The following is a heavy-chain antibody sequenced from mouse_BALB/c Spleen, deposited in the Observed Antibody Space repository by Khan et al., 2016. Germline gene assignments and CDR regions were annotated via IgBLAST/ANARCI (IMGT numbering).Heavy chain of an antibody. V-gene: IGHV1-87*01. D-gene: IGHD2-4*01. CDR3: ARGNAYYDYDY. Sequence: QVQLKQSGAELARPGASVKLSCKASGYTFTTYWMQWVKQRPGQGLEWIGAIYPGDGDTRYTQKFKGKATLTADTSSSTAYMQLSSFASEDSAVYCCARGNAYYDYDYWGQGTTLTVSS. CDR1: GYTFTTYW. CDR2: IYPGDGDT. J-gene: IGHJ2*01.